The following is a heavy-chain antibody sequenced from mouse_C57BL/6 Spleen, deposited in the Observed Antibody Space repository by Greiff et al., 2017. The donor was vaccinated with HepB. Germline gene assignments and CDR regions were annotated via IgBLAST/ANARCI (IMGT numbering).Heavy chain of an antibody. CDR3: ARIVTGNYFDY. V-gene: IGHV5-17*01. CDR1: GFTFSDYG. Sequence: EVKLMESGGGLVKPGGSLKLSCAASGFTFSDYGMHWVRQAPEKGLEWVAYISSGSSTIYYADTVKGRFTISRDNAKNTLFLQMTSLRSEDTAMYYCARIVTGNYFDYWGQGTTLTVSS. CDR2: ISSGSSTI. D-gene: IGHD4-1*01. J-gene: IGHJ2*01.